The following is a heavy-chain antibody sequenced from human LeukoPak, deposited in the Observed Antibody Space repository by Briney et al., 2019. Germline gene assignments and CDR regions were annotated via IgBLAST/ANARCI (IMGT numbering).Heavy chain of an antibody. V-gene: IGHV3-66*01. CDR1: GFTFSSYA. D-gene: IGHD4-23*01. Sequence: GGSLRLSCAASGFTFSSYAMSWVRQAPGKGLEWVSVIHTDGSTYASDSVKGRFTISRDNSKNTLFLQMNSLRAEDTAVYYCARDRPYGGKGDFDYWGQGTLVTVSS. CDR2: IHTDGST. J-gene: IGHJ4*02. CDR3: ARDRPYGGKGDFDY.